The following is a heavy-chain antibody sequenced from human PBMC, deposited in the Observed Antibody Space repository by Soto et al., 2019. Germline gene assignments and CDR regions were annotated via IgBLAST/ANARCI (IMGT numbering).Heavy chain of an antibody. Sequence: QVQLVESGGGVVQPGRSLRLSCAASGFTFPRFGMHWVRQAPGKGLERVALITYEGSQIYYADAVKGRFTISRDNGDNTLSLQMDNLRTEDTATYFCAKGRGEMNWANYYGLDVWGQGTTVTVSS. V-gene: IGHV3-30*18. CDR3: AKGRGEMNWANYYGLDV. CDR1: GFTFPRFG. CDR2: ITYEGSQI. D-gene: IGHD7-27*01. J-gene: IGHJ6*02.